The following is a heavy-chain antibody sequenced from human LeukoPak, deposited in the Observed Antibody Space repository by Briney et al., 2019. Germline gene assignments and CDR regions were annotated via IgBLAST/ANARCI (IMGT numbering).Heavy chain of an antibody. D-gene: IGHD5-24*01. V-gene: IGHV1-2*02. CDR1: GYTFTSYA. J-gene: IGHJ4*02. CDR2: ITPSGGT. Sequence: ASLTDSSMASGYTFTSYAIHWVRQAPGQGLEWMGWITPSGGTNYPQKFQGRVAITWYTSITTAYMDLSRLTSDDTAVYYCARDRYGDGFAHLDYWGQGALVTVSS. CDR3: ARDRYGDGFAHLDY.